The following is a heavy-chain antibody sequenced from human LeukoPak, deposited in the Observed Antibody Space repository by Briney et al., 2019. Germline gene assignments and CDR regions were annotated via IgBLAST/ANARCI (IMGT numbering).Heavy chain of an antibody. CDR2: ISSSSSYI. Sequence: PGGSLRLSCAASRFTFSSYSMNWVRQAPGKGLEWVSSISSSSSYIYYADSVKGRFTISRDNAKNSLYLQMNSLRAEDTAVYYCARDLMPGIAAAGTRAEKGSPFDYWGQGTLVTVSS. CDR1: RFTFSSYS. CDR3: ARDLMPGIAAAGTRAEKGSPFDY. J-gene: IGHJ4*02. V-gene: IGHV3-21*01. D-gene: IGHD6-13*01.